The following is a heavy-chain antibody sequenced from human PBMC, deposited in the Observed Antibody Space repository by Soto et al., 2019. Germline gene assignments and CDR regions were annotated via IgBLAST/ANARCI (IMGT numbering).Heavy chain of an antibody. V-gene: IGHV3-48*02. J-gene: IGHJ6*04. Sequence: PGGSLRLSCAASGFTFSSYSMNWVRQAPGKGLEWVSYTSSGSATIYYADSVKGRFTISRDNAKNSLYLQMNSLRDDDTAVYFSARDDVLCDGGRCYGVPLDVGGKGTTVTVSS. CDR3: ARDDVLCDGGRCYGVPLDV. CDR2: TSSGSATI. D-gene: IGHD2-15*01. CDR1: GFTFSSYS.